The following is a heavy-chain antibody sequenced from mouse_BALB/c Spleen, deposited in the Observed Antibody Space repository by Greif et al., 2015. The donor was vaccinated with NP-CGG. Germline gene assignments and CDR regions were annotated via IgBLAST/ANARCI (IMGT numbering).Heavy chain of an antibody. CDR1: GFSLTSYG. Sequence: VQLQQSGPGLVQPSQSLSITCTVSGFSLTSYGVHWVRQSPGKGLEWLGVIWGGGSTDYNAAFISRLSISKDNSKSXVFFKMNSLQANDTAIYYCASYCGYSFAYWGQGTLVTVSA. CDR2: IWGGGST. J-gene: IGHJ3*01. V-gene: IGHV2-2*02. D-gene: IGHD1-2*01. CDR3: ASYCGYSFAY.